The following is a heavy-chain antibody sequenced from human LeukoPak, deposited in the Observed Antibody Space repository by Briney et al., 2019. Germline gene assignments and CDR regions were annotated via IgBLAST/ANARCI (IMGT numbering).Heavy chain of an antibody. CDR3: ARGLASGSYWDWFDP. CDR1: GFTFSSYV. Sequence: GGSLRLSCAASGFTFSSYVMHWVRQAPGKGLEWVALISYDGSNKYYADSVKGRFTISRDNSKYTPYLQMNSLRAEDTAVYYCARGLASGSYWDWFDPWGQGTLVTVSS. J-gene: IGHJ5*02. V-gene: IGHV3-30-3*01. D-gene: IGHD1-26*01. CDR2: ISYDGSNK.